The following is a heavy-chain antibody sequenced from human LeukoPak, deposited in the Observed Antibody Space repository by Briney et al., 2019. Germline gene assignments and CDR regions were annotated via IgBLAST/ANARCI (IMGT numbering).Heavy chain of an antibody. Sequence: ASVKVSCKTSGYTFTNYAMHWVRQAPGQRLEWMGWINAGNGNTKYSQKFQGRVSITRDTSASTAYMELSSLRSEDTAVYYCAAGEDSSSWWRGFDFWGQGTLVSVSS. V-gene: IGHV1-3*01. J-gene: IGHJ4*02. D-gene: IGHD6-13*01. CDR2: INAGNGNT. CDR1: GYTFTNYA. CDR3: AAGEDSSSWWRGFDF.